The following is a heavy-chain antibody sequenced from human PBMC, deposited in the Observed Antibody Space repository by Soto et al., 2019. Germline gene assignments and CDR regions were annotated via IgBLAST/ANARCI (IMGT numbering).Heavy chain of an antibody. J-gene: IGHJ3*02. Sequence: QVRLVQSGAEVKKPGASVKVSCKASVYTVGSYGIRWVRQALGPGLEWMGWISAYNGKTNYAQEVEGRVTMTTDTSSSTADMEQRSLRSDDTAVYYCARVPRLLFSCKGAFDIWGQVTMVTVSS. V-gene: IGHV1-18*01. CDR2: ISAYNGKT. CDR1: VYTVGSYG. D-gene: IGHD4-17*01. CDR3: ARVPRLLFSCKGAFDI.